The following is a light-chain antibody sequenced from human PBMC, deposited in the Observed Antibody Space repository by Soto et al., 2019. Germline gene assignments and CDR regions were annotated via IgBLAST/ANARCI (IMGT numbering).Light chain of an antibody. CDR1: QSVSSSH. V-gene: IGKV3-20*01. Sequence: EIVLTQSPGTLSLSPGERATLSCLASQSVSSSHLAWYQHRPGRAPRLLVYGASRRATGVPDRFSGSGSGTHFTLSIRRLESEDFAVYYCQQYETSPFTFGGGTKVDI. CDR3: QQYETSPFT. J-gene: IGKJ4*01. CDR2: GAS.